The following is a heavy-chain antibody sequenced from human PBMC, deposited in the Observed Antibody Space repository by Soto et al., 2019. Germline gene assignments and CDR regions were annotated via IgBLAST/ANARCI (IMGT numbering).Heavy chain of an antibody. D-gene: IGHD3-3*01. CDR1: GYTFTSYG. J-gene: IGHJ3*02. CDR3: ARAGGDFWSGYFDAFDI. V-gene: IGHV1-18*04. Sequence: GASVKVSCKASGYTFTSYGISWVRQAPGQGLEWMGWISAYNGNTNYAQKLQGRVTMTTDTSTSTAYMELRSLRSDDTAVYYCARAGGDFWSGYFDAFDIWGQGTMVTVSS. CDR2: ISAYNGNT.